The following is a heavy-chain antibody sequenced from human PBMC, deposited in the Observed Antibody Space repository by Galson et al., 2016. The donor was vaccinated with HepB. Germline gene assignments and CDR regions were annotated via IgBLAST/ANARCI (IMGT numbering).Heavy chain of an antibody. V-gene: IGHV3-48*02. Sequence: SLRLSCAASGFTFSDSTMNWVRQAPGKGLEWVAYIDYWSSTIYYADSVKGRFTISRDNAMNSPYLQMNILRDEDTAVYYCARLRTYRYPSVDHWGQGTLVTVSS. CDR3: ARLRTYRYPSVDH. D-gene: IGHD1-26*01. CDR1: GFTFSDST. J-gene: IGHJ4*02. CDR2: IDYWSSTI.